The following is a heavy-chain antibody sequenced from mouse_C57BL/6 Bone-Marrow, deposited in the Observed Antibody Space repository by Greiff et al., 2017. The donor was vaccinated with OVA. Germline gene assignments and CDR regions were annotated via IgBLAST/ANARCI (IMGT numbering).Heavy chain of an antibody. D-gene: IGHD2-4*01. Sequence: DVKLVESEGGLVQPGSSMKLSCTASGFTFSDYYMAWVRQVPEKGLEWVANINYDGSSTYYLDSLKSRFIISRDNAKNILYLQMSSLKSEDTATYYCARAAIYYDYNYYAMDYWGQGTSVTVSS. V-gene: IGHV5-16*01. CDR3: ARAAIYYDYNYYAMDY. CDR1: GFTFSDYY. J-gene: IGHJ4*01. CDR2: INYDGSST.